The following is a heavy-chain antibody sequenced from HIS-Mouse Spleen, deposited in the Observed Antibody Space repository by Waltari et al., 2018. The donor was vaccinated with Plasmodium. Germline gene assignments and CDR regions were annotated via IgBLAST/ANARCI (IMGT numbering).Heavy chain of an antibody. J-gene: IGHJ2*01. D-gene: IGHD6-13*01. Sequence: VQPGGSLRLSCAASGFTFSSYWRSWVRQAPGKGLEWVANIKQDGSEKYYVDSVKGRFTISRDNAKNSLYLQMNSLRAEDTAVYYCASSWYWYFDLWGRGTLVTVSS. CDR1: GFTFSSYW. CDR3: ASSWYWYFDL. CDR2: IKQDGSEK. V-gene: IGHV3-7*01.